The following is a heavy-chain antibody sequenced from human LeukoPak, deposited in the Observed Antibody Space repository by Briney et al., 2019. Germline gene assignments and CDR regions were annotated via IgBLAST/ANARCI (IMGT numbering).Heavy chain of an antibody. CDR2: ISYDGSNK. CDR3: ARGVRHDAFDI. Sequence: GGSLRLSCAASGFTFSSYGMHWIRQAPGKGLEWVAVISYDGSNKYYADSVKGRFTISRDNSKNTLYLQMNSLRAEDTAVYYCARGVRHDAFDIWGQGTMVTVSS. D-gene: IGHD1-1*01. J-gene: IGHJ3*02. CDR1: GFTFSSYG. V-gene: IGHV3-30*03.